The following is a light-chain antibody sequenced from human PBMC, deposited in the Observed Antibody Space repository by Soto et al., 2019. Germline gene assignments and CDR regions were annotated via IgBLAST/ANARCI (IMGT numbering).Light chain of an antibody. CDR3: QQYNSYWT. Sequence: DIQMTQSPSTLSASVGDRVTITCRASQSISSWLAWYQQKPGKAPKLLIYKASNLESGVPSRLSGSGSGTEFTLTISSLQPDDFATYYCQQYNSYWTFGQGTKVEIK. V-gene: IGKV1-5*03. CDR2: KAS. J-gene: IGKJ1*01. CDR1: QSISSW.